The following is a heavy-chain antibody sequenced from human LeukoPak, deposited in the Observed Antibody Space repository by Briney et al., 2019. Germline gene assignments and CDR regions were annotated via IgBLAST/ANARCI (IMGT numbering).Heavy chain of an antibody. J-gene: IGHJ3*02. Sequence: SETLSLTCTVSGGSISSYYWSWIRQPPGKGLEWIGYIYYSGSSNYNPSLKSRLTISVDTSKNQFSLKLISVTAADTAVYYCARDSSSCDAFDIWGQGIMVTVSS. CDR1: GGSISSYY. D-gene: IGHD6-13*01. CDR2: IYYSGSS. V-gene: IGHV4-59*12. CDR3: ARDSSSCDAFDI.